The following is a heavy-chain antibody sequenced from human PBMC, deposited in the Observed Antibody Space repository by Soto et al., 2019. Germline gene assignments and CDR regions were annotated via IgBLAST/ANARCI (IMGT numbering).Heavy chain of an antibody. CDR1: GCTFDDYA. J-gene: IGHJ4*02. V-gene: IGHV3-9*01. CDR2: ISWNSGSI. CDR3: AKDRGLRPNLGVGYFDD. Sequence: QSVGSLRLSCAASGCTFDDYAMHWVRQSPGKGLEWVSGISWNSGSIGYADSVKGRFTISRDNAKNSLYLQMNSLRAEDTALYYCAKDRGLRPNLGVGYFDDWGQGTLVTVSS. D-gene: IGHD2-8*01.